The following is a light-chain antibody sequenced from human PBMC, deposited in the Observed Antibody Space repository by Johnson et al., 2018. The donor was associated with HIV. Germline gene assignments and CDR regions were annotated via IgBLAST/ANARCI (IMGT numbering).Light chain of an antibody. CDR3: GTWDSSLTVYV. V-gene: IGLV1-51*01. J-gene: IGLJ1*01. Sequence: QSVLTQPPSVSAAPGQKVTISCSGSSSNVGNNYVSWFQQLPGTAPKLLIYDNNERPSGIPDRFSGSKSGTSATLGITGLQTGDEADYYCGTWDSSLTVYVFGTWTKVT. CDR2: DNN. CDR1: SSNVGNNY.